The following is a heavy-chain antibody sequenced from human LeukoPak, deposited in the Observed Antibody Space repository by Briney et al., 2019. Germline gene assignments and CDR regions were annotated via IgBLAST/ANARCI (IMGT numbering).Heavy chain of an antibody. J-gene: IGHJ4*02. CDR2: IIPILGIA. V-gene: IGHV1-69*04. CDR1: GGTFSSYA. D-gene: IGHD4-11*01. Sequence: ASVKVSCKASGGTFSSYAISWVRQAPGQGLEWMGRIIPILGIANYAQKFQGRVTITADKSTSTAYMELSSLGSEDTAVYYCARATDNYSNDYWGQGTLVTVSS. CDR3: ARATDNYSNDY.